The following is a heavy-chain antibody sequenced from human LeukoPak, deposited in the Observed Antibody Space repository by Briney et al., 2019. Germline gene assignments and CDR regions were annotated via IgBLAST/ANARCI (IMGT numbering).Heavy chain of an antibody. D-gene: IGHD1-26*01. Sequence: PSETLSLICTVSGGPITNSYWSWIRHSAGTGMEWIGRIHATGSTDYSPSLKSRVSMSLDMPTKQFSLTLSAVTAADTDTYYCARILYRDIWGQGTLVTVSP. CDR1: GGPITNSY. J-gene: IGHJ3*02. CDR3: ARILYRDI. V-gene: IGHV4-4*07. CDR2: IHATGST.